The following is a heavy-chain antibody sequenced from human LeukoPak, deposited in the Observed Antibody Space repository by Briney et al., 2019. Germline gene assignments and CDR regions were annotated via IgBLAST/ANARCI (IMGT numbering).Heavy chain of an antibody. CDR3: ARDSAPYCGGDCYFDY. D-gene: IGHD2-21*02. CDR1: GFIFRSYA. Sequence: PGGSLRLSCTASGFIFRSYAMTWVRQAPGKGLEWEAVIWFDGSSTYYADSVKGRFTISRDNSKNMLYLQMNSLRVEDTGVYFCARDSAPYCGGDCYFDYWGHGTLVTVSS. CDR2: IWFDGSST. J-gene: IGHJ4*01. V-gene: IGHV3-33*08.